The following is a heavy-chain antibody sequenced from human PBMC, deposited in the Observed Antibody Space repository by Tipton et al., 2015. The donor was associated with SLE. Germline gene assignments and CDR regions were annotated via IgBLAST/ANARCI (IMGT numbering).Heavy chain of an antibody. CDR2: IYTSGST. D-gene: IGHD6-13*01. V-gene: IGHV4-4*09. CDR1: GGSISSHY. Sequence: TLSLTCTVSGGSISSHYWSWIRQPPGKGLEWIGYIYTSGSTNYNPSLKSRVTISVDTSKNQFSLKLSSVAAADTAVYYCARQGIAAAGTNYWYFDLWGRGTLVTVSS. CDR3: ARQGIAAAGTNYWYFDL. J-gene: IGHJ2*01.